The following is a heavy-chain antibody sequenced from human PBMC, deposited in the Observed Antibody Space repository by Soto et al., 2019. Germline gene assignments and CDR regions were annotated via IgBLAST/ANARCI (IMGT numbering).Heavy chain of an antibody. J-gene: IGHJ4*02. D-gene: IGHD3-22*01. CDR1: GFTFSSYG. Sequence: QVQLVESGGGVVQPGKSLRLSCAASGFTFSSYGMHWVRQAPGKGLEWVAVISYDGSNKYYADSVKGRFTISRDNSQNTLYLQMNSLGAEDTAVYYCAKDRSSGYYYVDYWGQGTLVTVSS. CDR2: ISYDGSNK. CDR3: AKDRSSGYYYVDY. V-gene: IGHV3-30*18.